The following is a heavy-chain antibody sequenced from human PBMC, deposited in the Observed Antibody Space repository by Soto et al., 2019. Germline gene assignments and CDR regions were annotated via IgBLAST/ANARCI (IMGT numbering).Heavy chain of an antibody. CDR2: ISGSGAST. CDR3: AIPDSDSSGYPDY. Sequence: GGSQSVSWAAAEGNSRGYGGSWVSTDQGKGLEGVSAISGSGASTYYADSVKGRFTISRDNSKNTLYLQMNSLRAEDTVFFYCAIPDSDSSGYPDYWGQATLVTGSS. D-gene: IGHD3-22*01. CDR1: EGNSRGYG. J-gene: IGHJ4*02. V-gene: IGHV3-23*01.